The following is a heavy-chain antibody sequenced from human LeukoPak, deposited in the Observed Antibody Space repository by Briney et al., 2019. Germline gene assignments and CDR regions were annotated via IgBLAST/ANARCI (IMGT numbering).Heavy chain of an antibody. J-gene: IGHJ4*02. V-gene: IGHV4-30-2*01. CDR3: ARSLFGWLLLLDY. CDR1: GGSISSGGYS. D-gene: IGHD3-22*01. Sequence: SETLSLTCAVSGGSISSGGYSWSWIRQPPGKGLEWIGYIYHSGSTYYNPSLKSRVTISVDRSKNQFSLKLSSATAADTAVYYCARSLFGWLLLLDYWGQGTLVTVSS. CDR2: IYHSGST.